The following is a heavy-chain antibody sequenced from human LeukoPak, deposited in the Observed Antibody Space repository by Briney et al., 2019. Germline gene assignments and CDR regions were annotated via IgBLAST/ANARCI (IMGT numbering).Heavy chain of an antibody. Sequence: SETLSLTCTVSGGSIRSTSYYWGWIRQPPGKGLEWIGSIYYSGSTYYNPSLKSRVTISVDTSKNQFSLKLSSVTAADTAVYYCARSGIVVVVAADYYYYMDVWGKGTTVTVSS. V-gene: IGHV4-39*07. J-gene: IGHJ6*03. CDR1: GGSIRSTSYY. CDR3: ARSGIVVVVAADYYYYMDV. CDR2: IYYSGST. D-gene: IGHD2-15*01.